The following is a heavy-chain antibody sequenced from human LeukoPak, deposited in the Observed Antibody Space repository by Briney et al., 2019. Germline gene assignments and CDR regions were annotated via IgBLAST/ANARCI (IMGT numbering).Heavy chain of an antibody. Sequence: ASVKVSCKASGYTFTSYYMHWVRQAPGQGLEWMGIINPSGGSTSYAQKFQGRVTMTRDTSTSTVYMELSSLRSEDTAVYYCARDASPTQATVDPQDYFDYWGQGTLVTVSS. D-gene: IGHD4-23*01. CDR2: INPSGGST. J-gene: IGHJ4*02. V-gene: IGHV1-46*01. CDR1: GYTFTSYY. CDR3: ARDASPTQATVDPQDYFDY.